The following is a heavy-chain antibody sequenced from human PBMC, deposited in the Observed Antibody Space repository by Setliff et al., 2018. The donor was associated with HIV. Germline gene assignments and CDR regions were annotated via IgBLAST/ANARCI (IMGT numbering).Heavy chain of an antibody. V-gene: IGHV1-69*13. CDR1: GGTFSSYA. Sequence: SVKVSCKASGGTFSSYAISWVRQAPGQGLEWMGGIIPIFGTANYAQKFQGRVTITADESTSTAYMELSSLRSEDTAVYYCARDRSRVWFGELSPENNWFDPWGQGTLVTVSS. J-gene: IGHJ5*02. CDR2: IIPIFGTA. CDR3: ARDRSRVWFGELSPENNWFDP. D-gene: IGHD3-10*01.